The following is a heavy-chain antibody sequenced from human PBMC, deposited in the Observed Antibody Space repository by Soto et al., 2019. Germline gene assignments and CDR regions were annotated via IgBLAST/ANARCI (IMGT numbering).Heavy chain of an antibody. V-gene: IGHV1-18*01. Sequence: QIQLVQSGGEVERPGASVTVSCEASGYIFTTYGLSWVRQTPAHGLEWMGWISTDSGYTQYSQFLQGRVTMTRDTSTNTGYLELRDLTSDDTGIYYCARDRPPGSIYGMDAWGQGTAVTVSS. CDR2: ISTDSGYT. CDR3: ARDRPPGSIYGMDA. J-gene: IGHJ6*01. CDR1: GYIFTTYG.